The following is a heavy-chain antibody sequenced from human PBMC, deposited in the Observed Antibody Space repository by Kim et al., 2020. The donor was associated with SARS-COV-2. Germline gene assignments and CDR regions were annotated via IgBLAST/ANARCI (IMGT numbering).Heavy chain of an antibody. J-gene: IGHJ3*02. CDR3: ARAIKESQSGAFHI. CDR2: IYDGLSA. CDR1: GFTVSSSY. D-gene: IGHD3-10*01. Sequence: GGSLRLSCAASGFTVSSSYLSWVRQAPGKGLEWGSVIYDGLSAYYADFVKGRFTISRDSFKHTLYLQMTSLRAEDPGGFHCARAIKESQSGAFHIWGQGT. V-gene: IGHV3-53*01.